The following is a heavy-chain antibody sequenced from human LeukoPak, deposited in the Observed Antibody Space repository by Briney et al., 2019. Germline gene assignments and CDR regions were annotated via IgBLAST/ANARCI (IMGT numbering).Heavy chain of an antibody. CDR3: ARDPGAYYDILTGYYTRDAFDI. Sequence: PSETLSLTCTVSGGSISSSSHYWGWIRQPPGKGLEWIGSIYYSGSTNYNPSLKSRVTISVDTSKNQFSLKLSSVTAADTAVYYCARDPGAYYDILTGYYTRDAFDIWGQGTMVTVSS. CDR1: GGSISSSSHY. V-gene: IGHV4-39*07. J-gene: IGHJ3*02. D-gene: IGHD3-9*01. CDR2: IYYSGST.